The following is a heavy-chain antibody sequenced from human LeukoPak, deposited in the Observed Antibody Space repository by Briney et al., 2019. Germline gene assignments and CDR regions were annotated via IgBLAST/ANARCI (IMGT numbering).Heavy chain of an antibody. CDR1: GGSISSAYY. D-gene: IGHD6-19*01. CDR2: THPSETT. Sequence: SETLSLTCTASGGSISSAYYWGWIRQPPGKGLEWIGSTHPSETTYYIPSLKSRLSIFVDSSNTQFSLKLTSVTAADTATYYCARRIGSGRWAFDIWGQGTVVTVSS. J-gene: IGHJ3*02. CDR3: ARRIGSGRWAFDI. V-gene: IGHV4-39*01.